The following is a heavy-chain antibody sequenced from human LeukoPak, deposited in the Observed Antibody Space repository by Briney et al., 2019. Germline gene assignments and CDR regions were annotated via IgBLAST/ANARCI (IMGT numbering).Heavy chain of an antibody. V-gene: IGHV3-53*01. D-gene: IGHD3-10*01. CDR3: ANEQTSSGFFDY. Sequence: GGSLRLSCVVSGFTVSSTYMSWVRQAPGKELEWVSVLHSGVTTYYADSVKGPFTISRDNSKNTLYLQMNSLRAEDRAVYYCANEQTSSGFFDYWGQGTLVTVSS. J-gene: IGHJ4*02. CDR2: LHSGVTT. CDR1: GFTVSSTY.